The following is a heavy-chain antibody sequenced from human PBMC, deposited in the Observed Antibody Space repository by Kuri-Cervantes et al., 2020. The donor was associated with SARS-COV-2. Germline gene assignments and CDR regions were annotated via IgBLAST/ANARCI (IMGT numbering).Heavy chain of an antibody. V-gene: IGHV4-39*01. Sequence: GSLRLSCTVSGGSISSGSYYWGWIRQPPGKGLEWIGSIYYSGSTYYNPSLKSRVTISVDTSKNQFSLKLSSVTAADTAVYYCARFRIAATSGNWYFDLWGRGTLVTVSS. D-gene: IGHD6-13*01. CDR1: GGSISSGSYY. J-gene: IGHJ2*01. CDR3: ARFRIAATSGNWYFDL. CDR2: IYYSGST.